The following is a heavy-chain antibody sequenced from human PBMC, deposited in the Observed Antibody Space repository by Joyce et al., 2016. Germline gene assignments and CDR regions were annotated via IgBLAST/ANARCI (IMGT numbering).Heavy chain of an antibody. CDR2: ITAYKGKT. CDR3: AREGCSGGSCQWGYYYYGMNV. Sequence: QVQLVQSGAEVKTPGASVMVSCKASGYTFRNYGINWVRQAPGQGLEWMGWITAYKGKTNYAQKFRGRLTMTTDTSTNTAYMGLRSLRSDDTAMYFCAREGCSGGSCQWGYYYYGMNVWGQGTTVTVSS. J-gene: IGHJ6*02. CDR1: GYTFRNYG. V-gene: IGHV1-18*04. D-gene: IGHD2-15*01.